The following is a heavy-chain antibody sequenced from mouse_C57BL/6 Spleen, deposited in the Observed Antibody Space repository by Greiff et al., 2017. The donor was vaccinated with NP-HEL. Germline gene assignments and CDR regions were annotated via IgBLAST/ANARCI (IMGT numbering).Heavy chain of an antibody. D-gene: IGHD1-1*01. Sequence: EVKVVESGGGLVQPKGSLKLSCAASGFTFNTYAMHWVRQAPGKGLEWVGRIRSKSSNYATYYADSVKDRFTISRDDSQSMLYLQMNNLKTEDTAMYYCVREYGSSRYYAMDYWGQGTSVTVSS. V-gene: IGHV10-3*01. J-gene: IGHJ4*01. CDR1: GFTFNTYA. CDR3: VREYGSSRYYAMDY. CDR2: IRSKSSNYAT.